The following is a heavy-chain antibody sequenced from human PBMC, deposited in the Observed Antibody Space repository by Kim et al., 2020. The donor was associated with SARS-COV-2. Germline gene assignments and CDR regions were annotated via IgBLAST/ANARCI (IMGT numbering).Heavy chain of an antibody. J-gene: IGHJ5*02. D-gene: IGHD2-15*01. Sequence: PGRVTITRDTSASTAYMELSSLRSEDTAVYYCARGIVVVVAATPRGRFDPWGQGTLVTVSS. CDR3: ARGIVVVVAATPRGRFDP. V-gene: IGHV1-3*01.